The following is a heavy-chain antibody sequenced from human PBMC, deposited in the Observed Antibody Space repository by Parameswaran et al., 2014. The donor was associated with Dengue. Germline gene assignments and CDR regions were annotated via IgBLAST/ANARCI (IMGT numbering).Heavy chain of an antibody. Sequence: PGASVKVSCKASGYTITTYAMNWVRQAPGQGLEWMGWINTNTGDPTFAQDFTERFVFSLDTSVNTAYLEIRSLKAEDTAVYYCAVGGAGYLDYWGQGTLVTVSS. V-gene: IGHV7-4-1*02. CDR3: AVGGAGYLDY. J-gene: IGHJ4*02. CDR1: GYTITTYA. CDR2: INTNTGDP. D-gene: IGHD3-16*01.